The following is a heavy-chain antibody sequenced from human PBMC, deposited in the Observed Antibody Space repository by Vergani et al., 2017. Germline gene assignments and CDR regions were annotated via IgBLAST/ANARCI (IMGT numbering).Heavy chain of an antibody. J-gene: IGHJ5*02. CDR1: GFTFSSYW. CDR3: ATMGGATFNIPYDWFDP. D-gene: IGHD1-26*01. CDR2: IKQDGSEK. V-gene: IGHV3-7*01. Sequence: EVQLVESGGGLVQPGGSLRVSCAASGFTFSSYWTSWVRQAPGKGLEWVAHIKQDGSEKYYVDSVKGRFTISRDNAENSVYLEMNSLRVEDTAVYYCATMGGATFNIPYDWFDPRGQGTLVTVSS.